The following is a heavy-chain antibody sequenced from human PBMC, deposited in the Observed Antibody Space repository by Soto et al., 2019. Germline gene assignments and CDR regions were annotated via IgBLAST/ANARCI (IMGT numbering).Heavy chain of an antibody. Sequence: SETLSLTCAVSGYSIASAYYWGWIRQPPGKGLEWIATFYHSENPYYSPSVKSRVTISVDKSKNQFSVKLSSVTAADTAVYYCAPGMVYPSHFDTWGQGTLVTVSS. CDR3: APGMVYPSHFDT. J-gene: IGHJ4*02. D-gene: IGHD2-8*01. CDR1: GYSIASAYY. V-gene: IGHV4-38-2*01. CDR2: FYHSENP.